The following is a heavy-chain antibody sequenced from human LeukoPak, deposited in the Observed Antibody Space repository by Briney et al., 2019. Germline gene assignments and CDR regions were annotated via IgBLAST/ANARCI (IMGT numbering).Heavy chain of an antibody. V-gene: IGHV4-59*01. CDR3: ARVSSSSYYYYYMDV. CDR2: IYYSGST. J-gene: IGHJ6*03. Sequence: SETLSLTCTVSGASISNDYWCWIRQPPGKGLEWIGYIYYSGSTNYNPSLKSRVTISVDTSKNQFSLKLSSVTAADTAVYYCARVSSSSYYYYYMDVWGKGTTVTVSS. D-gene: IGHD6-6*01. CDR1: GASISNDY.